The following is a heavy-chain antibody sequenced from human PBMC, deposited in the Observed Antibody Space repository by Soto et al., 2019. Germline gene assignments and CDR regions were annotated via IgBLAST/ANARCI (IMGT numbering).Heavy chain of an antibody. CDR3: ATQRDYGAYGAFDY. J-gene: IGHJ4*02. CDR1: GYTFTDYY. CDR2: INPNSGGT. V-gene: IGHV1-2*04. Sequence: GASVKVSCKASGYTFTDYYIHWVRQAPGQGLEWMGWINPNSGGTNYAQNFQGWVTMTRDTSISTAYMELSRLRSDDTAVYYCATQRDYGAYGAFDYWGQGTLVTVSS. D-gene: IGHD4-17*01.